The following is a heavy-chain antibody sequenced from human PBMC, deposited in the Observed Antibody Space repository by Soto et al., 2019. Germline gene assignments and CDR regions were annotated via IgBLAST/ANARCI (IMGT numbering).Heavy chain of an antibody. J-gene: IGHJ6*02. CDR3: ARGYSYGTFYYYYGMDV. CDR1: GYTFTSYA. Sequence: GASVKVSCKASGYTFTSYAMHWARQAPGQRLEWMGWINAGNGNTKYSQKFQGRVTITRDTSASTAYMELRSLRSDDTAVYYCARGYSYGTFYYYYGMDVWGQGTTVTVSS. V-gene: IGHV1-3*01. D-gene: IGHD5-18*01. CDR2: INAGNGNT.